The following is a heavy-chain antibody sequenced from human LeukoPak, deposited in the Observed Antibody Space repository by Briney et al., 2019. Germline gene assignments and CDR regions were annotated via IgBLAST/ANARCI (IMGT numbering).Heavy chain of an antibody. D-gene: IGHD6-19*01. V-gene: IGHV3-30*04. J-gene: IGHJ4*02. CDR2: ISYDGSNK. Sequence: GGSLRLSCAASGFTFSSYAMHWVRQAPGKGLEWVAVISYDGSNKYYADSVKGRFTISRDNSKNTLYLQMNSLRAEATAVYYCARDHVAVAGFDYWGQGTLVTVSS. CDR3: ARDHVAVAGFDY. CDR1: GFTFSSYA.